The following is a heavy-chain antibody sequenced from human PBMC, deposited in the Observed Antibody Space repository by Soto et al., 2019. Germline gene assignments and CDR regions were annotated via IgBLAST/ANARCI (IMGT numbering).Heavy chain of an antibody. V-gene: IGHV3-9*01. CDR3: AKDLVAATKYYMDV. J-gene: IGHJ6*03. D-gene: IGHD2-15*01. CDR1: GFTFDDYA. Sequence: GGSLRLSCAASGFTFDDYAMHWVRQAPGKGLEWVSGISWNSGSIGYADSVKGRFTISRDNAKNSLYLQMNSLRAEDTALYYCAKDLVAATKYYMDVWGKGTTVTVSS. CDR2: ISWNSGSI.